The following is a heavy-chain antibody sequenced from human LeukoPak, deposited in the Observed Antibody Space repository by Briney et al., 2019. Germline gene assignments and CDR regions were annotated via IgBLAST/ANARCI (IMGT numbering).Heavy chain of an antibody. CDR1: GGPISSYY. D-gene: IGHD6-6*01. V-gene: IGHV4-59*08. CDR2: IHVSGST. CDR3: ARRSSSEYYFDY. J-gene: IGHJ4*02. Sequence: SEPLSLTCTVSGGPISSYYWSWLRQPTGKGLEGIGYIHVSGSTNYNPSLKSRFTMSVRTSKNQFSLKLSSVTAADTAVYYCARRSSSEYYFDYWGQGTLVTVSS.